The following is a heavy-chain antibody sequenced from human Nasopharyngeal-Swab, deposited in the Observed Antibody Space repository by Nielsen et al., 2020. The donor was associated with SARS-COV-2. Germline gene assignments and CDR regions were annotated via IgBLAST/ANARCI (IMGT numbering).Heavy chain of an antibody. CDR1: GFTFSSYG. V-gene: IGHV3-30*19. J-gene: IGHJ4*02. Sequence: GGSLRLSCAASGFTFSSYGMHWVRQAPGKGLEWVAVIWYDGSNKYYADSVKGRFTISRDNSKNTLYLQMNSLRAEDTAVYYCARAPEGTYYYDSSGYGYFDYWGRGTLVTVSS. CDR3: ARAPEGTYYYDSSGYGYFDY. CDR2: IWYDGSNK. D-gene: IGHD3-22*01.